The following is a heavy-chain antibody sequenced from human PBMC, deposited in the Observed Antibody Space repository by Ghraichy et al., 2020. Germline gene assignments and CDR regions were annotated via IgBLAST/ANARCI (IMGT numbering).Heavy chain of an antibody. D-gene: IGHD3-10*01. J-gene: IGHJ5*02. V-gene: IGHV3-74*01. CDR1: GFSFSTYS. CDR3: VRLYGSESSPWERLDL. Sequence: GGSLRLSCVVSGFSFSTYSMHWVRQAPGKGLVWVSRINSDGSVTRYADSVKGRFIISRDNAKSTLYLQMNSLRVEDTAVYYCVRLYGSESSPWERLDLWGQGTLVTVSS. CDR2: INSDGSVT.